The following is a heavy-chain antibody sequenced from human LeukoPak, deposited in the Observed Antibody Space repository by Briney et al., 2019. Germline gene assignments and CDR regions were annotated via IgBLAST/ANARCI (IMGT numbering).Heavy chain of an antibody. D-gene: IGHD3-3*01. J-gene: IGHJ6*03. Sequence: SVKLSCTADGGTFSSYAISWVRQAPAQGLGWMGGIIPIFGTANYAQKFQGRVTITTDESTSTAYMELSSLRSEDTAAYYCARGKSTIFGVVFSPYYMDVWGKGTTVTVSS. CDR3: ARGKSTIFGVVFSPYYMDV. CDR1: GGTFSSYA. CDR2: IIPIFGTA. V-gene: IGHV1-69*05.